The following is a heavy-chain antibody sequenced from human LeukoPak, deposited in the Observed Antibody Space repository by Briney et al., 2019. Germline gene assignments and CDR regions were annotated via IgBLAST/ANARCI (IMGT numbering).Heavy chain of an antibody. V-gene: IGHV5-51*01. J-gene: IGHJ4*02. CDR3: VRGWRGSLYDPPDF. CDR1: GYTFTKHW. CDR2: IYPGDSGT. Sequence: GESLKISCEASGYTFTKHWIGWVRQMPGKGLEWMVIIYPGDSGTRYSPSFQGQVTVSVDKSITTAYLQWSSLKASDTAVYYCVRGWRGSLYDPPDFWGQGTLVTVSS. D-gene: IGHD3-16*01.